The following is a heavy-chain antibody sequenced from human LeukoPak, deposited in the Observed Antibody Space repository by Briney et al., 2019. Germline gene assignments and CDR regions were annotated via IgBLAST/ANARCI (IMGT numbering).Heavy chain of an antibody. D-gene: IGHD3-10*01. CDR3: ARDGKGRNRIGYYFDY. J-gene: IGHJ4*02. Sequence: GGSLRLSCAASGFSFSDHYMGWFRQAPGKGLEWVSYISGSGPYTNYAASVKGRFTISRDNAKNSLYLQMNSLRAEDTAVYYCARDGKGRNRIGYYFDYWGQGTLVTVSS. V-gene: IGHV3-11*06. CDR1: GFSFSDHY. CDR2: ISGSGPYT.